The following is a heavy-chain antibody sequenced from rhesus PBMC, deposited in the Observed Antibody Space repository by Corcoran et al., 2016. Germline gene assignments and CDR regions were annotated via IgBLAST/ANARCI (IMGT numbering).Heavy chain of an antibody. CDR1: GGSISRSY. CDR3: ARRFDY. Sequence: QLQLQESGPGLVKPSETLSVTCAVSGGSISRSYESWIRQAPGKGLEWIGYIYGRGSSTKYNRSLKSRVTLSVNTSKNQFSLKLSSVTAADTAVYYCARRFDYWGQGVLVTVSS. J-gene: IGHJ4*01. CDR2: IYGRGSST. V-gene: IGHV4-169*01.